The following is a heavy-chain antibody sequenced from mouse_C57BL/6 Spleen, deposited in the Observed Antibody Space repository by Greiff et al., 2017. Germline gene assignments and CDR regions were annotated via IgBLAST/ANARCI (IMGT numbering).Heavy chain of an antibody. Sequence: QVQLKQPGAELVKPGASVKLSCKASGYTFTSYWMHWVKQRPGQGLEWIGMIHPNSGSTNYNEKFKSKATLTVDKSSSTAYMQLSSLTSEDSAVYYCARDGYDGDYFDYWGQGTTLTVSS. CDR3: ARDGYDGDYFDY. D-gene: IGHD2-2*01. CDR2: IHPNSGST. CDR1: GYTFTSYW. J-gene: IGHJ2*01. V-gene: IGHV1-64*01.